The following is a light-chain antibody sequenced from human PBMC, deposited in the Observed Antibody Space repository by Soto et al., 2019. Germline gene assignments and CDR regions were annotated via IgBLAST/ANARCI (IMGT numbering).Light chain of an antibody. J-gene: IGLJ2*01. V-gene: IGLV2-8*01. CDR2: EVS. Sequence: QSVLTQPPSASGSPGQSVTISCTGTSGDVGGYNFVSWYQQHPGKAPKCMIYEVSKRPSGVPDRFSGSKSGNTASLTVSGLQTEDEADYYCSSYAGSDNLIFGGGTKVTVL. CDR3: SSYAGSDNLI. CDR1: SGDVGGYNF.